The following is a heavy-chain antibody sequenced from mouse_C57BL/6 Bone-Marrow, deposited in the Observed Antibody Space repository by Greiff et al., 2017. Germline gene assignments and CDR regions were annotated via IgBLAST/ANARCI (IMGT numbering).Heavy chain of an antibody. Sequence: EVPLQQSGAELVRPGASVKLSCTSSGFNIKDDYMHWVKQRPEPGLEWIGWIDPENGDTEYASKFQGKATITADTSSNTAYLQLSSLTSEDTAVYYCTTYSIYYDYDAWFAYWGQGTLVTVSA. D-gene: IGHD2-4*01. CDR3: TTYSIYYDYDAWFAY. J-gene: IGHJ3*01. CDR1: GFNIKDDY. V-gene: IGHV14-4*01. CDR2: IDPENGDT.